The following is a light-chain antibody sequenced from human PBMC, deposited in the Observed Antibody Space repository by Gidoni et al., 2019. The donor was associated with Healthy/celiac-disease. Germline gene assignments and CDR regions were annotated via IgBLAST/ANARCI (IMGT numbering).Light chain of an antibody. CDR2: DAA. V-gene: IGKV1-33*01. J-gene: IGKJ4*01. CDR1: QDISNY. CDR3: QQYDNLPLT. Sequence: DIQMTQSPSSLSASVGDRVTITCQASQDISNYLNWYQQKPGKAPKLLIYDAANLETGVPSRFSGSGSGTDFTFTISSLQPEEIATYYCQQYDNLPLTFXGXTKVEIK.